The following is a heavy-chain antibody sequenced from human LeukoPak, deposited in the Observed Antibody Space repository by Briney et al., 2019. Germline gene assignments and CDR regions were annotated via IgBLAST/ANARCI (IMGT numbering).Heavy chain of an antibody. D-gene: IGHD2-8*01. CDR2: ISSSGSTI. Sequence: GGSLRLSCAASGFTFSDYYMSWTRQAPGKGLEWVSYISSSGSTIYYADSVKGRFTISRDNAKNSLYLQMNSLRAEDTAVYYCARDPAPYCTNGVCSWFDPWGQGTLVTVSS. J-gene: IGHJ5*02. CDR3: ARDPAPYCTNGVCSWFDP. V-gene: IGHV3-11*04. CDR1: GFTFSDYY.